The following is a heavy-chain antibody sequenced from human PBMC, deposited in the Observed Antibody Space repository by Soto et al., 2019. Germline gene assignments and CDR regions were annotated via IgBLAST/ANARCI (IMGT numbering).Heavy chain of an antibody. D-gene: IGHD6-6*01. CDR2: IYYSGST. V-gene: IGHV4-31*03. Sequence: PSETLSLTCTVSGGSISSGGYYWSWIRQHPXKGLEWIGYIYYSGSTYYNPSLKSRVTISVDTSKNQFSLKLSSVTAADTAVYYCARYEYSSSSYYYYGMDVWGQGTTVTVSS. J-gene: IGHJ6*02. CDR3: ARYEYSSSSYYYYGMDV. CDR1: GGSISSGGYY.